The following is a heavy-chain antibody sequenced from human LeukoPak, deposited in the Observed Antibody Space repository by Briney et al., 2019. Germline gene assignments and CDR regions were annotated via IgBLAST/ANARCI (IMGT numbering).Heavy chain of an antibody. CDR2: IYYSGST. J-gene: IGHJ6*02. V-gene: IGHV4-39*01. D-gene: IGHD6-13*01. Sequence: SETLSLTCTVSGGSISSSSYYWGWIRQPPGKGLEWIGSIYYSGSTYYNPSLKSRVTISVDTSKNQFSLKLSSVTAADTAVYYCARRYSSSYYGMDVWGQGTPVTVSS. CDR1: GGSISSSSYY. CDR3: ARRYSSSYYGMDV.